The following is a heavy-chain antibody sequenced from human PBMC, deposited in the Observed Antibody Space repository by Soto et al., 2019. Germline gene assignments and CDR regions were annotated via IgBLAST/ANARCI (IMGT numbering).Heavy chain of an antibody. CDR1: GGSISSSNW. V-gene: IGHV4-4*02. CDR3: AKEGGGQKVRVSFHH. CDR2: IFNSGST. D-gene: IGHD3-16*01. Sequence: QVQLQESGPGLVKPSGTLSLTCAVSGGSISSSNWWCWVRQSPGKGLEWIGEIFNSGSTNYSPSLSTPVPISMDKAGNRVPLGLSPVTAAATGVDYCAKEGGGQKVRVSFHHWGQGILVTVSS. J-gene: IGHJ1*01.